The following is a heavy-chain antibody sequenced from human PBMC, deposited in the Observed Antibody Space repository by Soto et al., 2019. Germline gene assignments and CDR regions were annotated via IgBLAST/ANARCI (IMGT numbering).Heavy chain of an antibody. CDR1: GFTFSSYA. D-gene: IGHD3-3*01. CDR3: AKDRTFSFWSGYFPS. CDR2: ISGSGGST. J-gene: IGHJ6*04. Sequence: PGGSLRLSCAASGFTFSSYAMSWVRQAPGKGLEWVSAISGSGGSTYYADSVKGRFTISRDNSKNTLYLQMNSLRAEDTAVYYCAKDRTFSFWSGYFPSWGKGTTVTVSS. V-gene: IGHV3-23*01.